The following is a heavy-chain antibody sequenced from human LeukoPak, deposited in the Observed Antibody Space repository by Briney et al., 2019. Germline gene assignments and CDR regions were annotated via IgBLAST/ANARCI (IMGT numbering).Heavy chain of an antibody. CDR2: MRQHGKGK. D-gene: IGHD3-3*01. CDR1: GFAFSDSW. J-gene: IGHJ4*02. Sequence: GGSLRLSCGASGFAFSDSWMTWVRRAPGKGLELEANMRQHGKGKYYADSVKGRFTISRDNAHSTLYLDMNSLTAEDTAIYYCGRETWQAYNDFWSGYVTDWGQGILVTVSS. CDR3: GRETWQAYNDFWSGYVTD. V-gene: IGHV3-7*01.